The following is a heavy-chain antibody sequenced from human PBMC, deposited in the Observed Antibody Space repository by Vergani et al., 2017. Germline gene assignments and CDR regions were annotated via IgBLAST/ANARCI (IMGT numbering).Heavy chain of an antibody. CDR2: IYTSGAT. Sequence: QVQLQESGPGLVKPSQTLSITCTVSGGSFSTGGQSCTWLRQSAGKGLEWIGRIYTSGATNYNPSLRSRALMSVDASKKQFSLKLTSVTAAHTAVYYCARDGGEYDKDALDVWGQGTKVTVTS. CDR1: GGSFSTGGQS. D-gene: IGHD2-21*01. V-gene: IGHV4-61*02. CDR3: ARDGGEYDKDALDV. J-gene: IGHJ3*01.